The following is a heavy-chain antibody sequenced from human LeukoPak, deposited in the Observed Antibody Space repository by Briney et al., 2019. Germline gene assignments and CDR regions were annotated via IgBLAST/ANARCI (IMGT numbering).Heavy chain of an antibody. CDR2: IYTRGST. J-gene: IGHJ5*02. V-gene: IGHV4-4*09. CDR3: ARVYGGNSDWFDP. Sequence: SETLSLTCTVSGGSISSYYWSWIRQPPGKGLEWIGYIYTRGSTNYNPSLKSRVTISVDTSKNKLSSVTAADTAVYYCARVYGGNSDWFDPWGQGTLVTVSS. CDR1: GGSISSYY. D-gene: IGHD4-23*01.